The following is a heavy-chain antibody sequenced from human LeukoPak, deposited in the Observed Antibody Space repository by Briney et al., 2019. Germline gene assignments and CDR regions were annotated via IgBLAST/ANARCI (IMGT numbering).Heavy chain of an antibody. CDR3: ARESGGWYSNWFDP. J-gene: IGHJ5*02. CDR2: ISAYNGNT. D-gene: IGHD6-19*01. CDR1: GYTFTSYG. V-gene: IGHV1-18*01. Sequence: ASVKVSCKASGYTFTSYGISWVRQAPGQGLEWMGWISAYNGNTNYAQKLQGRVTMTTDTSTSTAYMELRSLRSDDTAVYYCARESGGWYSNWFDPWGQGTLVTVSS.